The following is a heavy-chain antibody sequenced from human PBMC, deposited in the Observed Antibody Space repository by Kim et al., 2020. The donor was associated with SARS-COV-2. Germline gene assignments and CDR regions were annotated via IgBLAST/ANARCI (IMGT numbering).Heavy chain of an antibody. CDR2: IYTSGST. D-gene: IGHD3-10*01. CDR3: ARAWSKRRITMVRDTPVWSVYYFDY. Sequence: SETLSLTCTVSGGSISSGSYYWSWIRQPAGKGLEWIGRIYTSGSTNYNPSLKSRVTISVDTSKNQFSLKLSSVTAADTAVYYCARAWSKRRITMVRDTPVWSVYYFDYWGQGTLVTVSS. CDR1: GGSISSGSYY. J-gene: IGHJ4*02. V-gene: IGHV4-61*02.